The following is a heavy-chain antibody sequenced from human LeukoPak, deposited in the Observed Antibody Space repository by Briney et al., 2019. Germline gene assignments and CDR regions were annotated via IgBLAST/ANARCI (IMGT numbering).Heavy chain of an antibody. Sequence: TSETLSLTCTVSGGSISSYYWNWVRQPAGKGLECIGHIYTSGSTNYNSSLKSRVTMSVDTSKNQFSEKLNSVIAADTAMYYCARGVYLGNGYYFDYWGQGTLVTVSS. V-gene: IGHV4-4*07. J-gene: IGHJ4*02. D-gene: IGHD2-8*01. CDR2: IYTSGST. CDR1: GGSISSYY. CDR3: ARGVYLGNGYYFDY.